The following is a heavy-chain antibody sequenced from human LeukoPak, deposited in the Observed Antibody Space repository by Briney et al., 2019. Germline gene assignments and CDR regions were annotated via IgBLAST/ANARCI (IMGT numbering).Heavy chain of an antibody. CDR2: INAYNGDT. J-gene: IGHJ4*02. CDR1: GYTFSSYG. CDR3: ARAYGSSWSDY. V-gene: IGHV1-18*01. D-gene: IGHD6-13*01. Sequence: ASVTVSCKASGYTFSSYGITWVRQAPGQGLEWMGWINAYNGDTNYAQKLQGRVTMTTVTSTTTAYMELRSLRSDDTALYYCARAYGSSWSDYWGQGTLVTVSS.